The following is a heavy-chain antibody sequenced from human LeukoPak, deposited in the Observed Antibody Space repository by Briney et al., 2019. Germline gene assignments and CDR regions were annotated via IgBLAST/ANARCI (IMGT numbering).Heavy chain of an antibody. CDR2: INHSGST. D-gene: IGHD3-3*01. Sequence: SETLSLTCAVYGGSFSGYYWSWIRRPPGKGLEWIGEINHSGSTNYNPSLKSRVTISVDTPKNQFSLKLSSVTAADTAVYYCARGVSRGYDFWSGYWDDYYYYYYMDVWGKGTTVTVSS. CDR3: ARGVSRGYDFWSGYWDDYYYYYYMDV. CDR1: GGSFSGYY. J-gene: IGHJ6*03. V-gene: IGHV4-34*01.